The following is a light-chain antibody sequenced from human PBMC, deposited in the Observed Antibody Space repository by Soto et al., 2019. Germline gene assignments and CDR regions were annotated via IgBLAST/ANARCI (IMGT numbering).Light chain of an antibody. J-gene: IGLJ1*01. CDR2: SNN. V-gene: IGLV1-44*01. CDR1: SSNIGSNT. Sequence: QSVLTQPPSASGTPGQRVTISCSGSSSNIGSNTVNWYQQLPGTAPKLLIYSNNQRPSGVPDRFSGSKSGTSASLAISGLQSEVEADYYCAAGDDSLNGYVFGTGTKLTVL. CDR3: AAGDDSLNGYV.